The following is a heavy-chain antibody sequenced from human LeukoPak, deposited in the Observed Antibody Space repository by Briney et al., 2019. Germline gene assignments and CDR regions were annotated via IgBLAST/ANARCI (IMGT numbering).Heavy chain of an antibody. CDR3: TTAPSGYAYMNGWHLDY. D-gene: IGHD5-18*01. CDR2: IKSKTDGETT. V-gene: IGHV3-15*01. CDR1: GFTFNYAW. Sequence: PGGSLRLSCAASGFTFNYAWMSWVRQVPGKGLEWVGRIKSKTDGETTDYAAPVKGRFTISRDDSKNTLYLQMNSLKTEDTALYYCTTAPSGYAYMNGWHLDYWGQGALVTVSS. J-gene: IGHJ4*02.